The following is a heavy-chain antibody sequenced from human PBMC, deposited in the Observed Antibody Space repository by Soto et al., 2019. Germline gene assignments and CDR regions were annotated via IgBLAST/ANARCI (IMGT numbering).Heavy chain of an antibody. CDR2: IIPIFPTP. V-gene: IGHV1-69*13. D-gene: IGHD3-3*02. Sequence: ASVKVSCRASGGTFCNSAISWVRQAPGQGLEWIGGIIPIFPTPDYAQNFQGRLTITADESTSTAYMELTSLRSEDTAVYYCARDKDRQQLGGNYYYGIDVWGQGTTVTVSS. J-gene: IGHJ6*02. CDR1: GGTFCNSA. CDR3: ARDKDRQQLGGNYYYGIDV.